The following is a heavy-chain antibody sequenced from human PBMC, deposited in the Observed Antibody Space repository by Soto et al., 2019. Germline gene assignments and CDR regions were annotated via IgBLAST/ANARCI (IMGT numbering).Heavy chain of an antibody. J-gene: IGHJ4*02. V-gene: IGHV5-10-1*01. D-gene: IGHD3-10*01. CDR3: ARDRSGDRLDFDY. CDR2: IDPSDSYT. CDR1: GYSFTSYW. Sequence: GESLKISCKGSGYSFTSYWISWVRQMPGKGLEWMGRIDPSDSYTNYSPSFQGHVTISADKSISTAYLQWSSLKASDTAMYYCARDRSGDRLDFDYWGQGTLVTVPQ.